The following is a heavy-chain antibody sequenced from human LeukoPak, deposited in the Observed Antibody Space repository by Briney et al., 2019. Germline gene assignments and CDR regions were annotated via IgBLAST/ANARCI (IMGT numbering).Heavy chain of an antibody. J-gene: IGHJ2*01. CDR2: LYSGDST. CDR3: ARVGDHYHWYLDV. CDR1: GFNFTEAW. Sequence: GVSLRLSCAASGFNFTEAWMNWVRQAPGKGLEWVSILYSGDSTYYAASVKGRFIVSRDNSKNTLFLQMNALRVEDTAVYYCARVGDHYHWYLDVWGRGTLVTVSS. D-gene: IGHD3-10*01. V-gene: IGHV3-53*01.